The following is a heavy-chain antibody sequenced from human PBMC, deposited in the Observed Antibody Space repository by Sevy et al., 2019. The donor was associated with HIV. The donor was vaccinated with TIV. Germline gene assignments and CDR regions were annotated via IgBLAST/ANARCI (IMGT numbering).Heavy chain of an antibody. CDR2: SYYSGST. CDR1: GGSISSSSYY. D-gene: IGHD5-12*01. V-gene: IGHV4-39*01. CDR3: ARHRGMATIAS. J-gene: IGHJ4*02. Sequence: SETLSLTCTVSGGSISSSSYYWGWIRQPPGKGLECIGSSYYSGSTYYNPSLKGRVTISLDTSKNQFSLKLSSVTAADTDVYYCARHRGMATIASWGQGTLVTVSS.